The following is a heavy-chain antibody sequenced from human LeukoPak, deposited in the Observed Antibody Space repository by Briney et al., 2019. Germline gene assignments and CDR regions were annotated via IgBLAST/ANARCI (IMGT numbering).Heavy chain of an antibody. V-gene: IGHV3-48*03. Sequence: PGGSLRLSCAASGFTFSSYEMNWVRQAPGKGLEWVSYISSSGSTIYYADSVKGRFTISRDNAKNSLYLQMNSLRAEDTAVYYCARAGLKPRGDCSGGSCYSQYYYYYYMDVWGKGTTVTVSS. CDR2: ISSSGSTI. CDR1: GFTFSSYE. J-gene: IGHJ6*03. D-gene: IGHD2-15*01. CDR3: ARAGLKPRGDCSGGSCYSQYYYYYYMDV.